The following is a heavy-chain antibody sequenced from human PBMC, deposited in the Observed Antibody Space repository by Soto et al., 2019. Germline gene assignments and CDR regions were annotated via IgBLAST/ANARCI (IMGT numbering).Heavy chain of an antibody. CDR1: GFTFSSYW. J-gene: IGHJ4*02. V-gene: IGHV3-7*01. CDR2: IKQEGSEK. CDR3: ASGSTGI. Sequence: EVQLVESGGGLVQPGGSLRLSCAASGFTFSSYWMSWVRQAPGKGLEWVANIKQEGSEKYYVDSVKGRFAISRDNAKNSLYLQMNSLRAEVAAVYYCASGSTGIWGQGTLVTVSS.